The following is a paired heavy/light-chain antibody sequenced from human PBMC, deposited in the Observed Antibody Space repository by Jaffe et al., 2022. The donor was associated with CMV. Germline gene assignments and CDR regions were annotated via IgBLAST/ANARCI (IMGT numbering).Heavy chain of an antibody. CDR2: IIPIFGTA. CDR1: GGTFSSYA. D-gene: IGHD6-13*01. Sequence: QVQLVQSGAEVKKPGSSVKVSCKASGGTFSSYAISWVRQAPGQGLEWMGGIIPIFGTANYAQKFQGRVTITADESTSTAYMELSSLRSEDTAVYYCARGRGYSSSWYPGYYYGMDVWGQGTTVTVSS. V-gene: IGHV1-69*01. CDR3: ARGRGYSSSWYPGYYYGMDV. J-gene: IGHJ6*02.
Light chain of an antibody. V-gene: IGKV2-28*01. CDR3: MQALQTGT. CDR1: QSLLHSNGYNY. CDR2: LGS. Sequence: DIVMTQSPLSLPVTPGEPASISCRSSQSLLHSNGYNYLDWYLQKPGQSPQLLIYLGSNRASGVPDRFSGSGSGTDFTLKISRVEAEDVGVYYCMQALQTGTFGQGTKVEIK. J-gene: IGKJ1*01.